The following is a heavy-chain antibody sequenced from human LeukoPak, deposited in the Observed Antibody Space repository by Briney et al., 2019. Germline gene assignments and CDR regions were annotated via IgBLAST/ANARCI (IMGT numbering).Heavy chain of an antibody. V-gene: IGHV3-53*05. CDR2: IYSGGST. CDR1: GFTVSSNY. D-gene: IGHD2-15*01. J-gene: IGHJ1*01. CDR3: ARDVAARAEFLQH. Sequence: GGSLRLSCAASGFTVSSNYMSWVRQAPGKGLEWVSVIYSGGSTYYADSVKGRFTISRDNSKNTLYLQMNSLRTEDTALYYCARDVAARAEFLQHWGQGALVTVSS.